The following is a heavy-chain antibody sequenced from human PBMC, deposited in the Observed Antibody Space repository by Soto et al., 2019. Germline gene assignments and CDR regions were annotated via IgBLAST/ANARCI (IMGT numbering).Heavy chain of an antibody. CDR1: GYTFTGYY. CDR2: INPNSGGT. J-gene: IGHJ5*02. V-gene: IGHV1-2*02. CDR3: ARRKRWAYNWFDT. Sequence: ASVKVSCKASGYTFTGYYMHWVRQAPGQGLEWMGWINPNSGGTNYAQKFQGRVTMTRDTSISTAYMELSRLRSDDTAVYYCARRKRWAYNWFDTWGQGTLVTVSS. D-gene: IGHD1-1*01.